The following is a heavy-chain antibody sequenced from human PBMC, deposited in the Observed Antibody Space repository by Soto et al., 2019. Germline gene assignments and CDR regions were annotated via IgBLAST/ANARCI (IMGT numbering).Heavy chain of an antibody. Sequence: ASVKVSCKASGYTFTSYYMHWVRQAPGQGLEWMGIINPGGGSTSYAQKFQGRVTMTRDTSTSTVYMELSSLRSEDTAVYYCARLMTTVTTSHYYGMDVWGQGTTVTVSS. CDR1: GYTFTSYY. J-gene: IGHJ6*02. CDR2: INPGGGST. V-gene: IGHV1-46*01. CDR3: ARLMTTVTTSHYYGMDV. D-gene: IGHD4-17*01.